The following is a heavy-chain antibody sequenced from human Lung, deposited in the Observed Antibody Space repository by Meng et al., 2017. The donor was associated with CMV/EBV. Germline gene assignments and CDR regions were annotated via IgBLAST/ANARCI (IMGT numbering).Heavy chain of an antibody. CDR2: ISSSSSYI. D-gene: IGHD3-3*01. CDR1: GFTFSSYS. Sequence: GESLKISCAASGFTFSSYSMNWVRQAPGKGLEWVSSISSSSSYIYYADSVKGRFTISRDNAKNSLYLQMNSLRAEDTAMYYCARDPGLDSAAYYDFWSGSPLYYYYGMDVWGQGTTVTVSS. CDR3: ARDPGLDSAAYYDFWSGSPLYYYYGMDV. V-gene: IGHV3-21*01. J-gene: IGHJ6*02.